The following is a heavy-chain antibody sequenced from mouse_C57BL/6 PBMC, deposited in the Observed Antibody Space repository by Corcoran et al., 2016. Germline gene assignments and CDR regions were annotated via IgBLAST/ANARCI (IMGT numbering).Heavy chain of an antibody. CDR2: IYPGSGNT. CDR1: GYTFTDYY. Sequence: QIQLQQSGPELVKPGASVKISCKASGYTFTDYYINWVKQRPGQGLEWIGGIYPGSGNTKYNEKFKGKATLTVDTSSSTAYMQLSSLPSEDSAVYCCSRGELPYYAMDYWGQGTSFTVSS. J-gene: IGHJ4*01. CDR3: SRGELPYYAMDY. V-gene: IGHV1-84*01.